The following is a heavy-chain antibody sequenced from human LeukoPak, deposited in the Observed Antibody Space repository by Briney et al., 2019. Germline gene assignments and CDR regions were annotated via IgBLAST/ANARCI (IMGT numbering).Heavy chain of an antibody. CDR3: ASGSETWGLLPKFYFDY. CDR2: IYYSGST. J-gene: IGHJ4*02. Sequence: SETLSLTCTVSGDSFSSYYWSWIRQPPGKRLEWIGSIYYSGSTDYNPSLKSRVTTSIDTSKSQFSLMLSSVTAADTAMYYCASGSETWGLLPKFYFDYRGQGTLVTVSS. CDR1: GDSFSSYY. V-gene: IGHV4-59*01. D-gene: IGHD1-26*01.